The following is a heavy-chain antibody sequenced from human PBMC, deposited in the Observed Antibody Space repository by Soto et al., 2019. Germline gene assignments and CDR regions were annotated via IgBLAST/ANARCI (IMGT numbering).Heavy chain of an antibody. D-gene: IGHD2-21*02. CDR2: ISSSSTI. CDR3: ARGMTFDY. J-gene: IGHJ4*02. Sequence: PGGSLRLSCAASGFTFSSYSMNWVRQAPGKGLEWVSYISSSSTIYYADSVKGRFTISRDNAKNSLYLQMNSLRDEDTAVYYCARGMTFDYWGQGTLVTVSS. CDR1: GFTFSSYS. V-gene: IGHV3-48*02.